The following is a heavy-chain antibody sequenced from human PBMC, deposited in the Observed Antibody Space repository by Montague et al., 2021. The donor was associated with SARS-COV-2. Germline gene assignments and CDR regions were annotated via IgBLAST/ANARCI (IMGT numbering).Heavy chain of an antibody. CDR3: ARDARYDFWSGYYFDY. D-gene: IGHD3-3*01. CDR2: ISSSSSYI. V-gene: IGHV3-21*01. Sequence: SLRLSCAASVFTFSSYSMNWVRQAPGKGLEWVSSISSSSSYIYYADSVKGRFTISRDNAKNSLYLQMNSLRAEDTAVYYCARDARYDFWSGYYFDYWGQGTLVTVSS. CDR1: VFTFSSYS. J-gene: IGHJ4*02.